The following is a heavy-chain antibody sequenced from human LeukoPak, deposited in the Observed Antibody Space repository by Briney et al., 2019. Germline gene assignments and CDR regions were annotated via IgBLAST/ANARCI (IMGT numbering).Heavy chain of an antibody. Sequence: PGGSLRLSCAASGFTFSSYAMSWVRQAPGKGLEWVSGISGDGGSTYYADSVKGRFTISRDNSKNTLDLQMNSLRAEDTAVYYCAKDRAGTVLTPSGYFQHWGQGTLVTVSS. D-gene: IGHD4-23*01. CDR3: AKDRAGTVLTPSGYFQH. CDR2: ISGDGGST. J-gene: IGHJ1*01. CDR1: GFTFSSYA. V-gene: IGHV3-23*01.